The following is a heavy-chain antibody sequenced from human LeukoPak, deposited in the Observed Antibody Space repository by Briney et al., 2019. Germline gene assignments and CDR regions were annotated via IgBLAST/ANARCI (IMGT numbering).Heavy chain of an antibody. Sequence: GGSLRLSCAASGFTFSSYGMSWVRQAPGKGLEWVSAISGNSDYRLYADSVKGRFTISRDNSKKTLYLQVDSLTAEDTAVYYCAKHKRDVGVIDYWGQGALVTVSS. V-gene: IGHV3-23*01. D-gene: IGHD1-26*01. J-gene: IGHJ4*02. CDR3: AKHKRDVGVIDY. CDR1: GFTFSSYG. CDR2: ISGNSDYR.